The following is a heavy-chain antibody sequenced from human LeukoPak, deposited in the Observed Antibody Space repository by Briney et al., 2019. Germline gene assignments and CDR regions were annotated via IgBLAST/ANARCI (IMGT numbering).Heavy chain of an antibody. CDR1: RGSITDNY. D-gene: IGHD6-19*01. J-gene: IGHJ4*02. Sequence: SETLSLTCTVSRGSITDNYWSWIRQPPGKGPEWIGYVYYSGGGTNYNPSLKSRVTMSVDTSKDHFSLKLGSVTAADTAVYYCARGNSSGWYGGFDYWGQGILVTVSS. V-gene: IGHV4-59*01. CDR2: VYYSGGGT. CDR3: ARGNSSGWYGGFDY.